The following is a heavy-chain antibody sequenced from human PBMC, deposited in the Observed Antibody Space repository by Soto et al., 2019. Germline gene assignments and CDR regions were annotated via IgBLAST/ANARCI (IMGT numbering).Heavy chain of an antibody. CDR1: GFSFVNYA. CDR2: LSGSGTST. J-gene: IGHJ4*02. CDR3: AKENTKGGWFNPFDS. D-gene: IGHD6-19*01. V-gene: IGHV3-23*01. Sequence: GGSLRLSCAASGFSFVNYAMNWVRQAPGKGLEWVSGLSGSGTSTYYADSVKGRFTISRDNSRDTLFLQMNSLTADDTAVYYCAKENTKGGWFNPFDSSGQAPLVTVPS.